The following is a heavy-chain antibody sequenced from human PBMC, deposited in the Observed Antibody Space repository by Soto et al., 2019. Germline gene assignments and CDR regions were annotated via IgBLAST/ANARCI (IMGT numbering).Heavy chain of an antibody. J-gene: IGHJ4*02. Sequence: GGSLRLSCAASGFTFSSYAMHWVRQAPGKGLEWVAVISYDGSNKYYADSVKGRFTISRDNSKNTPYLQMNSLRAEDTAVFYCARSRGSYESSGLDDYWGQGTLVTVSS. V-gene: IGHV3-30-3*01. CDR3: ARSRGSYESSGLDDY. CDR1: GFTFSSYA. CDR2: ISYDGSNK. D-gene: IGHD3-22*01.